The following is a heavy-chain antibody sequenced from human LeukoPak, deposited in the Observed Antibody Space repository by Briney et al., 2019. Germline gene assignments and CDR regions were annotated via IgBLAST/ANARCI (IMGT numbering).Heavy chain of an antibody. J-gene: IGHJ6*02. V-gene: IGHV3-74*01. D-gene: IGHD3-22*01. CDR1: GFTFSSYW. Sequence: GGSLRLSCAASGFTFSSYWMHWVRQAPGKGLVWVSRINSDGSSIRYADSVKGRFTISRDNAKKTLYLQMNSLRAEDTAVYHCARSHYYDNSGQFYYYYGLDVRGQGTTVTVSS. CDR3: ARSHYYDNSGQFYYYYGLDV. CDR2: INSDGSSI.